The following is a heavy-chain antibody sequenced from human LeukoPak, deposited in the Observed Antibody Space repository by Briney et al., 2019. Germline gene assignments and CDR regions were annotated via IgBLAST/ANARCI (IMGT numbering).Heavy chain of an antibody. D-gene: IGHD3-10*01. CDR3: ARDLGFLDY. Sequence: PGGSLRLSCAASGFTFSSYAMSWVRQAPGKGLEWVSAISGSGGSTYYADSVKGRFTISRDNAKNSLYLQMNSLRAEDTAVYYCARDLGFLDYWGQGTLVTVSS. CDR1: GFTFSSYA. V-gene: IGHV3-23*01. J-gene: IGHJ4*02. CDR2: ISGSGGST.